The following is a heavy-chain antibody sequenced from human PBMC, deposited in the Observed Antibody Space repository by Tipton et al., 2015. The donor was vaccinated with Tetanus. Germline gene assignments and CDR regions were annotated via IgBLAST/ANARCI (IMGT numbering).Heavy chain of an antibody. D-gene: IGHD5-12*01. J-gene: IGHJ6*02. CDR2: IYPGDSDT. CDR1: GYGFTDYW. Sequence: VQLVQSGAEMKKPGESLTISCKASGYGFTDYWIGWVRQMPGKGLEWVGIIYPGDSDTKYSPPFRGQVIISADNSITTAYLQWGSLGTSDTAMYYCARLRYEWIINSYYGIDVWGQGTTVTVSS. V-gene: IGHV5-51*01. CDR3: ARLRYEWIINSYYGIDV.